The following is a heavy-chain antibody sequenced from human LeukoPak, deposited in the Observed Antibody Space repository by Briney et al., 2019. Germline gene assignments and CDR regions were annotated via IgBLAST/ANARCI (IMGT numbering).Heavy chain of an antibody. CDR3: ATDIHCSSTSCNAY. CDR1: GYTFTCYY. J-gene: IGHJ4*02. D-gene: IGHD2-2*01. Sequence: ASVKVSCKASGYTFTCYYMHWVRQAPGQGLEWMGWIKPNSGGTNYAQKFQGRVPLTRDTSISTAYLELSRLRSDDTAVYYCATDIHCSSTSCNAYWGQGTLVTVSS. V-gene: IGHV1-2*02. CDR2: IKPNSGGT.